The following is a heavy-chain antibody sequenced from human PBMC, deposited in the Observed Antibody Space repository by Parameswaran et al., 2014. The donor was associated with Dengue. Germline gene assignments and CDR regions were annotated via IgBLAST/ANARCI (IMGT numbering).Heavy chain of an antibody. D-gene: IGHD7-27*01. CDR2: IGDSGVVT. CDR3: VADNGGDY. Sequence: GESLKISCSVSGFSFVSYAMTWVRQAPGKGLEWVSYIGDSGVVTFYADSVKGRFTISRDNLKNTLYLQMSALRVEDTAVYFCVADNGGDYWGQGTLVTVSS. V-gene: IGHV3-23*01. CDR1: GFSFVSYA. J-gene: IGHJ4*02.